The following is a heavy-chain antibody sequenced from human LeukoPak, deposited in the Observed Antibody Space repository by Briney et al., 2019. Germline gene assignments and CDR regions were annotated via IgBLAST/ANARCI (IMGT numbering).Heavy chain of an antibody. CDR3: ANGGTYSSGP. CDR1: GFTFGDYA. D-gene: IGHD3-22*01. J-gene: IGHJ5*02. V-gene: IGHV3-48*04. Sequence: GGSLRLSCTGSGFTFGDYAMNWVRQAPGKGLEWVSYISSSSSTIYYADSVKGRFTISRDNAKNSLFLQINSLRAEDTAVYYCANGGTYSSGPWGQGTLVTVSS. CDR2: ISSSSSTI.